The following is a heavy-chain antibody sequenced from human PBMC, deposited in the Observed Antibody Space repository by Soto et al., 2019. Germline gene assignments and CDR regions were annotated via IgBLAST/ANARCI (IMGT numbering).Heavy chain of an antibody. Sequence: GGSLRLSCAASGFTFSSYDMHWVRQATGKGLEWVSAIGTAGDTYYPGSVKGRFTISRENAKNSLYLQMNSLRAEDTAVYYCARDLYGSGTFWGSMDVWGQGTTVTVSS. CDR2: IGTAGDT. V-gene: IGHV3-13*01. CDR1: GFTFSSYD. J-gene: IGHJ6*02. CDR3: ARDLYGSGTFWGSMDV. D-gene: IGHD3-10*01.